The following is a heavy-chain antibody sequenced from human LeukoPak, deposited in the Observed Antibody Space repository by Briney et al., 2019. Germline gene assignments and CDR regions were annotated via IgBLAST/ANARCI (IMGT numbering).Heavy chain of an antibody. J-gene: IGHJ4*02. D-gene: IGHD3-3*01. CDR3: VREDITIFGVVIDY. V-gene: IGHV1-18*01. CDR2: ISAYNGNT. CDR1: GYTFTSDG. Sequence: ASVKVSFKASGYTFTSDGISWVRQAPGQGLEWMGWISAYNGNTNYSQKLQGRGTMTTDTSTSTAYMELRSLRSDDTAVYYCVREDITIFGVVIDYWGQGTLVTVSS.